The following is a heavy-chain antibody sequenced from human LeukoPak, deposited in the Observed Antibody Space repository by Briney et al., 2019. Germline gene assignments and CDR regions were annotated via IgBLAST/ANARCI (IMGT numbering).Heavy chain of an antibody. V-gene: IGHV1-2*02. J-gene: IGHJ4*02. Sequence: ASVDVSCKASGYSFSGYYIHWVRQAPGQGLAWMGCISPNSDDTKYAQKFRGRVILTRDTSISTAYMDLSSLRSDDTAVYYCAREVRTYSSGWTLYLDYWGQGTLVTVAS. CDR1: GYSFSGYY. CDR3: AREVRTYSSGWTLYLDY. CDR2: ISPNSDDT. D-gene: IGHD6-19*01.